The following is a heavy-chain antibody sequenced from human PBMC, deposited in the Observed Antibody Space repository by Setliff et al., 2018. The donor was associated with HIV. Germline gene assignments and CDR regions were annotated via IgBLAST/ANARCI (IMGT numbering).Heavy chain of an antibody. CDR2: INPSGGST. CDR1: DYSFLSHG. Sequence: GASVKVSCKTSDYSFLSHGMSWVRQAPGQGLEWMGIINPSGGSTSYALKFQDRVTMTRDTSTSTVYMEMRSLTSEDTAMYYCARWGRGFGYWGQGTLVTVSS. V-gene: IGHV1-46*01. D-gene: IGHD3-10*01. J-gene: IGHJ4*02. CDR3: ARWGRGFGY.